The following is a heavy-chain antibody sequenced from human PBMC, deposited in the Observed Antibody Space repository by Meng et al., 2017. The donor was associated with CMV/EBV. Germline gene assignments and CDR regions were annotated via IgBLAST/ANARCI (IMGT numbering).Heavy chain of an antibody. CDR3: ARETTIGGMDV. J-gene: IGHJ6*02. D-gene: IGHD1-14*01. CDR1: GFAFSRYS. CDR2: ISSVRNYV. Sequence: GESLKISWVASGFAFSRYSMDWVRQAPGKGLEWVSSISSVRNYVDYVDSVKGRFTISRDNAKNTLYLQMNSLRAEDTAVYYCARETTIGGMDVWGQGTTVTVSS. V-gene: IGHV3-21*04.